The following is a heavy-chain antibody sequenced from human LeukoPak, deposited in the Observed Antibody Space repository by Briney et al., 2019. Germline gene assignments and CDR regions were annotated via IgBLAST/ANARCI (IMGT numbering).Heavy chain of an antibody. D-gene: IGHD5-12*01. Sequence: SETLSLTCTVSGGSISSSSYYWGWIRQPPGKGLEWIGSIYYSGSTYYNPSLKSRVTISVDTSKNQFSLKLSSVTAADTAVYYCARQGGYTTNFDYWGQGTLVTVSS. V-gene: IGHV4-39*01. J-gene: IGHJ4*02. CDR3: ARQGGYTTNFDY. CDR2: IYYSGST. CDR1: GGSISSSSYY.